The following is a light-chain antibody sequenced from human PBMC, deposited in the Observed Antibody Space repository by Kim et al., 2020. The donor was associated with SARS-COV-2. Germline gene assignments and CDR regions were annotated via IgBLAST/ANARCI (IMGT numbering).Light chain of an antibody. Sequence: QSALTQSPSVSGSPGQSVTISCTGISSDAYTYNRVSWYRQAPGTAPKLMIYEVSNRPSGVPDRFSGSKSGNSASLTISGLQAEDEADYYCTSYIGTSTLVFGGGTQLTVL. V-gene: IGLV2-18*02. CDR3: TSYIGTSTLV. CDR1: SSDAYTYNR. J-gene: IGLJ2*01. CDR2: EVS.